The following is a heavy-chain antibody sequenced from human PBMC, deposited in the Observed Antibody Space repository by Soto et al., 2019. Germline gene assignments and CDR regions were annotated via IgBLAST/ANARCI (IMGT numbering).Heavy chain of an antibody. V-gene: IGHV3-23*01. CDR3: AQDRGWGVVSPSHDY. J-gene: IGHJ4*02. CDR2: IRGTGGET. Sequence: VELLESGGGIVQPGGSLRVSCVASGFTFRNFVMSWVRQAPGKGLEWVSAIRGTGGETFYADSVRGWFTISRDNSKNTLYLQMNSLRDEDTALYFCAQDRGWGVVSPSHDYWGQGTLVTVSS. CDR1: GFTFRNFV. D-gene: IGHD2-21*01.